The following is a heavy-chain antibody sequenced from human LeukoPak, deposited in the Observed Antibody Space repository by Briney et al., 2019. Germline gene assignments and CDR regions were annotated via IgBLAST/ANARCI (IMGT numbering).Heavy chain of an antibody. D-gene: IGHD3-3*01. V-gene: IGHV4-59*01. CDR3: ARSPTNDFWSGYCAYNWFDP. Sequence: PSETLSLTCTVSGGSISSYYWSWIRQPPGKGLEWIGYIYYSGSTNYNPSLKSRVTISVDTSKNQFSLKLSSVTAADTAVYYCARSPTNDFWSGYCAYNWFDPWGQGTLVTVSS. J-gene: IGHJ5*02. CDR2: IYYSGST. CDR1: GGSISSYY.